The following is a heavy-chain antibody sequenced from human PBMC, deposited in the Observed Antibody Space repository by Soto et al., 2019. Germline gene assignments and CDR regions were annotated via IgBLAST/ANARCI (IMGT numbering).Heavy chain of an antibody. Sequence: SQTLSLTCAISGDSVSSNRAAWNWIRQSPSRGLECLGRTYYRSKWYNDYAVSVKSRITINPDTSKNQFSLQLNSVTPEDTAVYYCARAWGFSSGWYGSFSYWGQGTPVTVS. CDR2: TYYRSKWYN. CDR3: ARAWGFSSGWYGSFSY. CDR1: GDSVSSNRAA. J-gene: IGHJ4*02. V-gene: IGHV6-1*01. D-gene: IGHD6-19*01.